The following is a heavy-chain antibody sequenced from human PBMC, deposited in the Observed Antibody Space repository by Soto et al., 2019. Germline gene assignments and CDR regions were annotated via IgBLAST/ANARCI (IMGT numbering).Heavy chain of an antibody. CDR3: ARAHSNSLLYYYYSRMDV. V-gene: IGHV4-59*01. CDR1: GGSISSYY. D-gene: IGHD4-4*01. Sequence: PSETLSLTCTVSGGSISSYYWSWIRQPPGKGLEWIGYIYYSGSTNYNPSLKSRVTISVDTSKNQFSLKLSSVTAADTAVHYCARAHSNSLLYYYYSRMDVWGQGTTVTVSS. CDR2: IYYSGST. J-gene: IGHJ6*01.